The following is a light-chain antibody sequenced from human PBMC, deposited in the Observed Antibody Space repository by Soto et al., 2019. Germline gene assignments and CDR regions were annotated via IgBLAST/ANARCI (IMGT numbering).Light chain of an antibody. CDR1: QGINSW. Sequence: DIQMTQSPSSVSASVGDRVTITCRASQGINSWLAWYQQKPGKAPKLLISAASSLQSGVPSRFSGSGSGTDFTLTISSLQPDDFATYYCQLAYIVPFTFGGGTKVEIK. J-gene: IGKJ4*01. V-gene: IGKV1D-12*01. CDR2: AAS. CDR3: QLAYIVPFT.